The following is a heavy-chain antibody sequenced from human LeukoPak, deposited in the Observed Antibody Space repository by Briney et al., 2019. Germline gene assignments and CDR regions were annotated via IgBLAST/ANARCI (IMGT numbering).Heavy chain of an antibody. Sequence: GGSLRLSCAASGFTFSSYAMSWVRQAPGKGLEWVSTISDSGTSTYYAESVKGRFTISRDNSNNTLYLQVNSLRAEDTAVYYCAKPRVGVTVDAAFDIWAQGTMVTVSS. V-gene: IGHV3-23*01. J-gene: IGHJ3*02. CDR1: GFTFSSYA. D-gene: IGHD1-26*01. CDR2: ISDSGTST. CDR3: AKPRVGVTVDAAFDI.